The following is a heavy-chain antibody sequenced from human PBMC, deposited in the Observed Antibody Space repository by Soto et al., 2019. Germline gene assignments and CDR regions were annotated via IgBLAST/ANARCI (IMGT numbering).Heavy chain of an antibody. D-gene: IGHD2-2*02. Sequence: QVELVQSGAEVKKPGSSVKVSCQASEDTFRNYAISWVRQAPGQGLEWMGGIIPIFGTANYAQKFQGRVTITADTSANTVYLELSSLRSEDTAVYYCARGARDCTTTSCHTPQGYFHYGTDVWGQGTTVTVSS. CDR3: ARGARDCTTTSCHTPQGYFHYGTDV. V-gene: IGHV1-69*06. CDR1: EDTFRNYA. J-gene: IGHJ6*01. CDR2: IIPIFGTA.